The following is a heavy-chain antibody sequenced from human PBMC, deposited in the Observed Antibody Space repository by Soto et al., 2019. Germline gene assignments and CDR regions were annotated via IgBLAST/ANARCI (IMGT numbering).Heavy chain of an antibody. CDR3: ARDSGPRGYDACDI. CDR1: GFTFSNYW. D-gene: IGHD2-8*02. V-gene: IGHV3-7*04. J-gene: IGHJ3*02. Sequence: EVQVVESGGGLVQPGGSLRLSCAASGFTFSNYWMTWVRQAPGKGLEWVANIKQDASENFYVDSVKGRFTISRDNAKYSLYLQMNSLRVEDTAVYYCARDSGPRGYDACDIWGQGTMVTVSS. CDR2: IKQDASEN.